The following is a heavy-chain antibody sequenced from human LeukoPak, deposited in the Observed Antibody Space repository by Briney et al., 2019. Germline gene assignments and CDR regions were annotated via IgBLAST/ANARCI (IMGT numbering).Heavy chain of an antibody. CDR2: IKSKTDGCTT. CDR1: GFTLNNAW. Sequence: PGGSLRLSCATSGFTLNNAWMSWVRQAPGKGLEWVGRIKSKTDGCTTDYAAPVKGRFTISRDDSKNPHYLQMNSLKSEDTALYYCTTMQGAILTGYYPNFWGQGTLVSVSS. CDR3: TTMQGAILTGYYPNF. D-gene: IGHD3-9*01. V-gene: IGHV3-15*01. J-gene: IGHJ4*02.